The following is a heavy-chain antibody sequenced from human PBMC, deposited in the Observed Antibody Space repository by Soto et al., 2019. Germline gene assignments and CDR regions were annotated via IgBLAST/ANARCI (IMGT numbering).Heavy chain of an antibody. D-gene: IGHD5-12*01. V-gene: IGHV3-48*02. CDR3: ARADDDRRIPHGRWLQLGETQTSKYYFDY. Sequence: EVQLVESGGGLVQPGGSLRLSCASSGFTFSSCSMNWVRQAPGKGLEWVSFISGSGDTKYYADSVKGRFTISRDNAKNSLYLQRSSLRDEDTAVYYCARADDDRRIPHGRWLQLGETQTSKYYFDYWGQGTLVTVSS. CDR1: GFTFSSCS. CDR2: ISGSGDTK. J-gene: IGHJ4*02.